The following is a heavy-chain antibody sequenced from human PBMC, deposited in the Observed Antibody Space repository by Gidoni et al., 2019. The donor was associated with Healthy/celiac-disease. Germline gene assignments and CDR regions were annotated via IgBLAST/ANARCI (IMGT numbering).Heavy chain of an antibody. CDR2: IYTSGST. Sequence: QVQLQESGPGLVKPSQTLSLTCTVSGGSISSGSYYWGWIRQPAGKGLEWIGRIYTSGSTNYNPSLKSRVTISVDTSKNQFSLKLSSVTAADTAVYYCARTVADAGGYYYYGMDVWGQGTTVTVSS. CDR1: GGSISSGSYY. V-gene: IGHV4-61*02. D-gene: IGHD6-19*01. J-gene: IGHJ6*02. CDR3: ARTVADAGGYYYYGMDV.